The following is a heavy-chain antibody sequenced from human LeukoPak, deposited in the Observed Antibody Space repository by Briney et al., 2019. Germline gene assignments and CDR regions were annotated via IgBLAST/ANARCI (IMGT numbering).Heavy chain of an antibody. J-gene: IGHJ5*02. CDR2: INHSGST. V-gene: IGHV4-34*01. CDR1: GGSFSGYY. Sequence: SETLSFTCAVYGGSFSGYYWSWIRQPPGKGLEWIGEINHSGSTNYNPSLKSRVTISVDTSKNQFSLKLSSVTAADTAVYYCARGRITMIRRGFDPWGQGTLVTVSS. CDR3: ARGRITMIRRGFDP. D-gene: IGHD3-22*01.